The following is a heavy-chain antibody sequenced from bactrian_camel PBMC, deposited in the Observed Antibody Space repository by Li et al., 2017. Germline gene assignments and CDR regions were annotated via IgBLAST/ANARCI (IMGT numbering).Heavy chain of an antibody. D-gene: IGHD2*01. V-gene: IGHV3-2*01. CDR3: AQGGGYYYREFNY. Sequence: HVQLVESGGALVQPGGSLRLSCAASGFTFSNYYYMSWVRQAPGKGLEWVSSISGSSRTYYSNSVKGRFTISQDNAKNTLYLQMNSLKSEDTALYYCAQGGGYYYREFNYWGQWTQVTVS. J-gene: IGHJ4*01. CDR2: ISGSSRT. CDR1: GFTFSNYY.